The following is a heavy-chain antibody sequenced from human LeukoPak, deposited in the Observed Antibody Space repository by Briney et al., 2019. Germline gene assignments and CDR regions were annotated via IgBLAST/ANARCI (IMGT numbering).Heavy chain of an antibody. V-gene: IGHV3-21*01. CDR3: ARSAAAGRIVATFGY. CDR2: ISSSSTYI. D-gene: IGHD5-12*01. J-gene: IGHJ4*02. CDR1: GFTFSGYS. Sequence: YPGESLRLSCAGSGFTFSGYSMNWVRQTPGKGLEWVSFISSSSTYIYYADSVKGRFTISRDNSKNTLYLQMNSLRTEDTAVYYCARSAAAGRIVATFGYWGQGTLVIVSS.